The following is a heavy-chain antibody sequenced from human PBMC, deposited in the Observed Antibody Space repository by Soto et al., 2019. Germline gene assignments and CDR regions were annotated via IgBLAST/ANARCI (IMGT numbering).Heavy chain of an antibody. Sequence: GGSLRLSCAASGFTFSSYAMSWVRQAPGKGLEWVSAISGSGGSTYYADSVKGRFTISRDNSKNTLYLQMNSLRAEDTAVYYCAKDGAPDIVVVPAAHPNYFDYWGQGTLVTVLL. V-gene: IGHV3-23*01. CDR1: GFTFSSYA. J-gene: IGHJ4*02. CDR3: AKDGAPDIVVVPAAHPNYFDY. D-gene: IGHD2-2*01. CDR2: ISGSGGST.